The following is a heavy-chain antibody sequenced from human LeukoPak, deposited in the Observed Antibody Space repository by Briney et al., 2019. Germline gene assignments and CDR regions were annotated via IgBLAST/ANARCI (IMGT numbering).Heavy chain of an antibody. CDR1: GFTFSSYS. J-gene: IGHJ4*02. CDR3: ARGTYSSGWTIDY. D-gene: IGHD6-19*01. Sequence: GGSLRLSCAGSGFTFSSYSMNWVRQAPGKGLEWVSFISCSSSYIYYADSVKGRFTISRDNAKNSLYLHMNSLRAEDTAVYYCARGTYSSGWTIDYWGQGTLVTVSS. V-gene: IGHV3-21*01. CDR2: ISCSSSYI.